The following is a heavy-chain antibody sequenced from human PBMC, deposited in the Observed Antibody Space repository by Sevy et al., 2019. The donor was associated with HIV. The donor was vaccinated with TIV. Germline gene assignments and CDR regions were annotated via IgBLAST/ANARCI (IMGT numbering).Heavy chain of an antibody. CDR2: IYYSGST. CDR1: GGSISSSSYY. V-gene: IGHV4-39*01. J-gene: IGHJ6*02. CDR3: ARHAARSIFGVVIIKSNYYYYGMDV. D-gene: IGHD3-3*01. Sequence: SETLSLTCTVSGGSISSSSYYWGWIRQPPGKGLEWIGSIYYSGSTYYNPSLKSRVTISVDTSKNQFSLKLSSVTAADTAVYYCARHAARSIFGVVIIKSNYYYYGMDVWGQGTTVTVPS.